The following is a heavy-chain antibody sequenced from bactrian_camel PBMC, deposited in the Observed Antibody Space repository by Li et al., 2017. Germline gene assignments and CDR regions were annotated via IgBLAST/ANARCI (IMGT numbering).Heavy chain of an antibody. CDR2: LQSYGSA. Sequence: HVQLVESGGGSVQAGGSLRLSCAAPGNTVSRHCMGWFRQAPGKESEAVAALQSYGSASYADSVKGRFTISQDNDKKSVYFDMTNLQPDDTAMYYCAADESWDCVMGRTIVEYTYWGQGTQVTVS. CDR1: GNTVSRHC. J-gene: IGHJ4*01. D-gene: IGHD2*01. CDR3: AADESWDCVMGRTIVEYTY. V-gene: IGHV3S53*01.